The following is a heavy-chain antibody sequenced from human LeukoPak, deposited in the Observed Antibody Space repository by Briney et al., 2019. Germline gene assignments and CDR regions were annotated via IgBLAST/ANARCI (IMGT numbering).Heavy chain of an antibody. J-gene: IGHJ4*02. Sequence: GASVKVSCKASGYAFNTYGISWVRQAPGQGLEWMGWISAYNGNTNYAQKLQGRVTLTTDTSTDTAYMELRSLTSDDTAVYYCARLTSSSTSFHVDYWGQGTLVIVSS. CDR2: ISAYNGNT. D-gene: IGHD2-2*01. CDR3: ARLTSSSTSFHVDY. V-gene: IGHV1-18*01. CDR1: GYAFNTYG.